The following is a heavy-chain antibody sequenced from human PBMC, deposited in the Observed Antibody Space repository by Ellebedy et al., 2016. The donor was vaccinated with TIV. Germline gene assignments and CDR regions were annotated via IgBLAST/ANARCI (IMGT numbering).Heavy chain of an antibody. Sequence: GESLKISCGASGFTFHHYGMHWVRQAPGKGLEWVALIWYDGSNQLYADSVRDRFTISRDNSKDTLYLQMNSLRAEDTAVYYCARDLDRNYPGAYFDYWGQGTLVTVSA. CDR1: GFTFHHYG. J-gene: IGHJ4*02. D-gene: IGHD4-11*01. CDR2: IWYDGSNQ. CDR3: ARDLDRNYPGAYFDY. V-gene: IGHV3-33*08.